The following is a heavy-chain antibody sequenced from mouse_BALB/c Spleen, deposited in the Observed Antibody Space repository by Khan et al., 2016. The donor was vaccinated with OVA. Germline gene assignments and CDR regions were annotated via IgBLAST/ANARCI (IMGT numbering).Heavy chain of an antibody. CDR1: GYTFTSYT. D-gene: IGHD2-10*01. J-gene: IGHJ3*01. Sequence: VQLQQSGAELARPGASVKMSCKASGYTFTSYTMHWVKQRPGQGLEWIGYINPSNGYTNYNQKFRDKATLTADKSSSTAYMQLSSLTSEDSAVYCGASEGAYRANYGAWYAYWGQGTLVTVAA. CDR2: INPSNGYT. CDR3: ASEGAYRANYGAWYAY. V-gene: IGHV1-4*01.